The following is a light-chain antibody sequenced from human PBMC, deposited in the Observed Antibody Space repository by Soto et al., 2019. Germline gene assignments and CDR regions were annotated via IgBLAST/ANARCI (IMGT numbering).Light chain of an antibody. V-gene: IGLV2-14*01. Sequence: QSVLTQPASVSGSPGQSITISCTGTSSDVGSYNYVSWYQQYPGKAPKLMIYDVSNRPSGVSDRFSGSKSGNTASLTISGLQAEDEADYYCSSHTTSSTHVVFGGGTKLTVL. CDR3: SSHTTSSTHVV. J-gene: IGLJ2*01. CDR2: DVS. CDR1: SSDVGSYNY.